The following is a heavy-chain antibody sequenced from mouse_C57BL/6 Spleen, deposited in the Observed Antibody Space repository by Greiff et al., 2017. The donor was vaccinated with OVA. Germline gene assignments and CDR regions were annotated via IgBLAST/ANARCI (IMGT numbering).Heavy chain of an antibody. V-gene: IGHV1-26*01. CDR3: ARMGDGNYEAWFAY. CDR2: INPNNGGT. Sequence: EVKLQESGPELVKPGASVKISCKASGYTFTDYYMNWVKQSHGKSLEWIGDINPNNGGTSYNQKFKGKATLTVDKSSSTAYMELRSLTSEDSAVYYCARMGDGNYEAWFAYWGQGTLVTVSA. D-gene: IGHD2-1*01. J-gene: IGHJ3*01. CDR1: GYTFTDYY.